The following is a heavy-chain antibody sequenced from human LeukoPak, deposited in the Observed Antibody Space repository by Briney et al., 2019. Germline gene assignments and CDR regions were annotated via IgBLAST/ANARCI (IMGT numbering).Heavy chain of an antibody. CDR2: ISDTGGST. D-gene: IGHD3-22*01. CDR3: AKRGVVIRVILVGFHKQAYYFDS. V-gene: IGHV3-23*01. Sequence: GGSMRLSCAVSEITLSNYGMSWVRQAPGKGLEWVAGISDTGGSTNYADSVKGRFTISRDNPKNTLYLQMNSLRAEDTAVYFCAKRGVVIRVILVGFHKQAYYFDSWGQGALVTVSS. J-gene: IGHJ4*02. CDR1: EITLSNYG.